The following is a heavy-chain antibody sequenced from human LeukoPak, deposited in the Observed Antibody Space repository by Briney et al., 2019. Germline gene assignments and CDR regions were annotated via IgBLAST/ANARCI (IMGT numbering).Heavy chain of an antibody. CDR3: ARAVVRGVISYYGMDV. CDR1: GYTFTSYY. J-gene: IGHJ6*02. V-gene: IGHV1-46*01. CDR2: INPSGGST. Sequence: VASVKVSCKASGYTFTSYYMHWVRQAPGQGHEWMGIINPSGGSTSYAQKFQGRVTMTRDTSTSTVYMELSSLRSEDTAVYYCARAVVRGVISYYGMDVWGQGTTVTVSS. D-gene: IGHD3-10*01.